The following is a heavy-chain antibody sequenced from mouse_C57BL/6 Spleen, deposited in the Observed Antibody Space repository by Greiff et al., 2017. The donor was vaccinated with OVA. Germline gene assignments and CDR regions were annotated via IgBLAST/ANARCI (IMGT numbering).Heavy chain of an antibody. J-gene: IGHJ4*01. CDR1: GYTFTDYY. V-gene: IGHV1-19*01. D-gene: IGHD1-1*01. Sequence: EVKLMESGPVLVKPGASVKMSCKASGYTFTDYYMNWVKQSHGKSLEWIGVINPYNGGTRYNQKFKGKATLTVDKSSSTAYMELNSLTSEDAAVYYCARGQLRHMDYWGQGTSVTVSS. CDR2: INPYNGGT. CDR3: ARGQLRHMDY.